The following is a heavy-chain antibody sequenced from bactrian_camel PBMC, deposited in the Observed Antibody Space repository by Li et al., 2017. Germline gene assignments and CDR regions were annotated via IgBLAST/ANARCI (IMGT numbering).Heavy chain of an antibody. CDR2: LFSGTST. D-gene: IGHD4*01. V-gene: IGHV3S53*01. Sequence: QVQLVESGGGSVQAGGSLRLSCAASGNTYSRNWLGWFRQAPGKEREGVAALFSGTSTVYAVSVKGRFTISQDKAKKTVYLQMNSLKPEDSAMYYCATGDAFWAYPRTPYNCWGLGTQVTVS. J-gene: IGHJ4*01. CDR3: ATGDAFWAYPRTPYNC. CDR1: GNTYSRNW.